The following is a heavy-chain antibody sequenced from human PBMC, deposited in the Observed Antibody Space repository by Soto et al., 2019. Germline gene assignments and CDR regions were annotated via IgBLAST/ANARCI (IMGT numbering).Heavy chain of an antibody. Sequence: ASVKVSCKAIGYSFTSHYMHWVRQSPGQGLEWMGTIYPGGVNIGYAQKFKGRVTMTKDTSTSTVYMELNSLTSEDTAVYYCAKDEVGAVYYYYYGMDVWGQGTTVTVSS. CDR1: GYSFTSHY. V-gene: IGHV1-46*01. J-gene: IGHJ6*02. CDR2: IYPGGVNI. CDR3: AKDEVGAVYYYYYGMDV. D-gene: IGHD1-26*01.